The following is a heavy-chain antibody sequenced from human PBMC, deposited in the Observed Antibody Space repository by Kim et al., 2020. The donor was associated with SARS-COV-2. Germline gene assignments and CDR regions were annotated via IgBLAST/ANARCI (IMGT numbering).Heavy chain of an antibody. J-gene: IGHJ3*02. D-gene: IGHD6-19*01. Sequence: GGSLRLSCAASGFTFVSYWMSWVRQAPGKGLEWVANIQRDGSEKYFVDSVKGRFNISRDNAKYSVYLQMNSLRAEDTAVYYCASNANLAVAGTIWGQGTIVTVSS. V-gene: IGHV3-7*03. CDR1: GFTFVSYW. CDR3: ASNANLAVAGTI. CDR2: IQRDGSEK.